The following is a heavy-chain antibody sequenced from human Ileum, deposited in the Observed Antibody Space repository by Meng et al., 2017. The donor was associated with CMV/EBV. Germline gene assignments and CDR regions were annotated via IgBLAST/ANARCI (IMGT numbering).Heavy chain of an antibody. Sequence: WGSLSLSCAASGFTISSFWMSWVRQVPGKGLEWVANIKQDGSQKHYVDSVEGRITISSDNAESSLCLQMYSLRAEDTALYYCARLVVSETGTVDCWGQGTLVTVSS. CDR3: ARLVVSETGTVDC. CDR1: GFTISSFW. V-gene: IGHV3-7*01. D-gene: IGHD2-15*01. CDR2: IKQDGSQK. J-gene: IGHJ4*02.